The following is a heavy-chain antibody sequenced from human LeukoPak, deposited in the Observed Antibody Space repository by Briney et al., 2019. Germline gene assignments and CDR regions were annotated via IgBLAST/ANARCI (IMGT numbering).Heavy chain of an antibody. CDR3: ARDPYNGGYGASYYYYMDV. D-gene: IGHD1-26*01. CDR1: GFTFSSYW. CDR2: INSDGSST. V-gene: IGHV3-74*01. Sequence: GGSLRLSCAASGFTFSSYWMHWVRQAPGKGLVWVSRINSDGSSTSYADSVKGRFTISRDNAKNTLYLQMNSLRAEDTAIYYCARDPYNGGYGASYYYYMDVWGKGTTVTISS. J-gene: IGHJ6*03.